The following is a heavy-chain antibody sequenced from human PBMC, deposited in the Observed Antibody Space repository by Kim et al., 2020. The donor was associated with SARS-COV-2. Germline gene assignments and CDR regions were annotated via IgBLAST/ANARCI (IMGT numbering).Heavy chain of an antibody. J-gene: IGHJ6*02. CDR1: GFTFSSYA. V-gene: IGHV3-23*01. CDR3: AKDFPQQLTANYYYYGMDV. Sequence: GGSLRLSCAASGFTFSSYAMSWVRQAPGKGLEWVSAISGSGGSTYYADSVKGRFTISRDNSKNTLYLQMNSLRAEDTAVYYCAKDFPQQLTANYYYYGMDVWGQGTTVTVSS. D-gene: IGHD6-13*01. CDR2: ISGSGGST.